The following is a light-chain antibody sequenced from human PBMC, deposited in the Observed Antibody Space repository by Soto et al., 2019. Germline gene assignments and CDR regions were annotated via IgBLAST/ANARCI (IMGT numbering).Light chain of an antibody. V-gene: IGLV1-44*01. CDR3: AAWDDSLNGWV. Sequence: QSVLTQPPSASVTPGQRVTLSCSGSSSNIGSNTVNWYQQLPGTAPTLLIYSNNQRPSGVPDRFSGSKSGTSASLAISGLQSEDEADYYCAAWDDSLNGWVFGGGTKLTVL. CDR1: SSNIGSNT. J-gene: IGLJ3*02. CDR2: SNN.